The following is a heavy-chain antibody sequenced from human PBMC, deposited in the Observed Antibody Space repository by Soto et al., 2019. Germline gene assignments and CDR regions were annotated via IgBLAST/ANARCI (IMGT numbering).Heavy chain of an antibody. J-gene: IGHJ4*02. CDR1: GFTFISYA. Sequence: GGSLRLSCAASGFTFISYAMRWVRQAPCKGLEWVAFNSYDGSNKYYADSVKGRFTISRDSSEKTLYLQMNSLRPEDTAVYYCAKALGELSPESYDYWGQGTLVTVS. CDR3: AKALGELSPESYDY. CDR2: NSYDGSNK. D-gene: IGHD3-16*02. V-gene: IGHV3-30*04.